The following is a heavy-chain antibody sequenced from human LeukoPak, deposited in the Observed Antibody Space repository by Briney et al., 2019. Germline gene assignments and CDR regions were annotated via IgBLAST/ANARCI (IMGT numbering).Heavy chain of an antibody. V-gene: IGHV3-23*01. CDR2: IYGSGDTT. D-gene: IGHD5-12*01. CDR3: AKDDRPDSGYDIDY. J-gene: IGHJ4*02. Sequence: GGSLRLSCAASGWSFSGYSMSWVRQAPRKGLEWVSVIYGSGDTTNYADSVKGRFTISRGTCNNMLYLQMTRLTRQRTAAQYCAKDDRPDSGYDIDYWGQGTLVTVFS. CDR1: GWSFSGYS.